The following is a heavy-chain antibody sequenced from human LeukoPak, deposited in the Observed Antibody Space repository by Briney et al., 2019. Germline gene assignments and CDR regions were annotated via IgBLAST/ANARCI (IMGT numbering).Heavy chain of an antibody. J-gene: IGHJ4*02. CDR2: IYYSGST. CDR1: GGSISSYY. D-gene: IGHD4-23*01. V-gene: IGHV4-59*01. CDR3: AGDYGGNADY. Sequence: ETLSLTCTVSGGSISSYYWSWIRQPPGKGLEWIGYIYYSGSTNYNPSLKSRVTITVDTSKNQFSLKLRSVTAADTAVYYCAGDYGGNADYWGQGTLVTVSS.